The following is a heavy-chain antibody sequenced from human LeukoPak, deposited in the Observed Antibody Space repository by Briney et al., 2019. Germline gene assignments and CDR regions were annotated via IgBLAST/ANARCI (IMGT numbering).Heavy chain of an antibody. D-gene: IGHD4-17*01. CDR2: IGSGGGST. CDR3: AKDDYGDFLFDY. Sequence: PGGSLRLSCAASGFTFSSYALTWVRQAPGKGLEWVSSIGSGGGSTYYADSVKGRFTISRDNSKNTVYLQTNSLRAEDTAVYYCAKDDYGDFLFDYWGQGTLVTVSS. V-gene: IGHV3-23*01. CDR1: GFTFSSYA. J-gene: IGHJ4*02.